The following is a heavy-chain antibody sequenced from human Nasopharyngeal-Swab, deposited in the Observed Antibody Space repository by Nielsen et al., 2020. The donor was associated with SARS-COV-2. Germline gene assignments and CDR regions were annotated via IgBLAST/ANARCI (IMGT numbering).Heavy chain of an antibody. CDR2: ISSNGGST. Sequence: VRQAPGKGLEYVSAISSNGGSTYYADSVKGRFTISSDNSKNTLYLQMGSLRAEDMAVFYCASAAIFGVVIFGGSGKYYMDVWGKGTTVTVSS. D-gene: IGHD3-3*01. CDR3: ASAAIFGVVIFGGSGKYYMDV. V-gene: IGHV3-64*02. J-gene: IGHJ6*03.